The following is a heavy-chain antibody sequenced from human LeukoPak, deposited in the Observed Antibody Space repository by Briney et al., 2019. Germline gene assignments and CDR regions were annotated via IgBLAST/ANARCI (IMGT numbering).Heavy chain of an antibody. D-gene: IGHD3-10*01. CDR2: ISFDGSAK. J-gene: IGHJ4*02. V-gene: IGHV3-30*18. CDR1: GFSFSNYE. Sequence: GGSLRLSCAASGFSFSNYEMDWVRQAPGKGLEWVALISFDGSAKYYADSVKGRFTISRDNSKNTLYQQMNSLRAEDTAVYYCAKPLTYYYDSGNFYNGPFFDYWGQGTLVTVSS. CDR3: AKPLTYYYDSGNFYNGPFFDY.